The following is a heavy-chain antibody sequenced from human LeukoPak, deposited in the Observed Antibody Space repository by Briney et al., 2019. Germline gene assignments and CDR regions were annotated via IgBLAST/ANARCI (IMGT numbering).Heavy chain of an antibody. J-gene: IGHJ5*02. CDR3: AKAARTGTTFDWFDP. CDR2: LRGSGGGT. D-gene: IGHD1-1*01. CDR1: GFTFSSYA. V-gene: IGHV3-23*01. Sequence: GGSLRLSCAASGFTFSSYAMSWVRLAPGKGLEWVSALRGSGGGTYYADSVKGRFTISRDNSKNTLYLQMNSLRADDTAVYYCAKAARTGTTFDWFDPWGQGTLVTVSS.